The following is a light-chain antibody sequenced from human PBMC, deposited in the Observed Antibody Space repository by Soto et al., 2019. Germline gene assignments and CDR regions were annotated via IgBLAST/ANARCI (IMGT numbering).Light chain of an antibody. CDR2: TAS. J-gene: IGKJ2*01. CDR3: QQYKNFYT. Sequence: ILLTQSPVTLSVSPGERATLSCRSSQTVGSSLAWYQQRPGQPPRLLIQTASTRATGIPARFSGSGSGTEFTLTISSLQSEDSAVYYCQQYKNFYTFGQGTKLEIK. CDR1: QTVGSS. V-gene: IGKV3-15*01.